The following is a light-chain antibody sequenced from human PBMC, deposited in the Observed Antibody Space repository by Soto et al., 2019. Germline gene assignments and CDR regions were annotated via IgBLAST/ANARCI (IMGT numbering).Light chain of an antibody. J-gene: IGKJ1*01. V-gene: IGKV1-8*01. CDR3: QHYYNYPWT. Sequence: AIRMTQSPSSLSASTGDRVTITCRASQGVSSSLAWYQQKPGKVPKLLIYDASTLQSGVPSRFSGSGSGTDFTLTISCLQSEDFATYYCQHYYNYPWTFGQGTKVEIK. CDR1: QGVSSS. CDR2: DAS.